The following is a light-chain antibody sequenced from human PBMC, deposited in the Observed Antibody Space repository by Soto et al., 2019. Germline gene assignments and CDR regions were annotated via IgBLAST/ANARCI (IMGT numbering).Light chain of an antibody. Sequence: QSVLTQPASVSGSPGQSITISCTGTSSDVGGYNYVSWYQQHPGKAPKLMIYEVSNRPSGVSNRFSGSKSGNTASLTISGLQAEGEADYYCSSYTSSSTLGFGTGTKVTVL. CDR1: SSDVGGYNY. CDR2: EVS. V-gene: IGLV2-14*01. CDR3: SSYTSSSTLG. J-gene: IGLJ1*01.